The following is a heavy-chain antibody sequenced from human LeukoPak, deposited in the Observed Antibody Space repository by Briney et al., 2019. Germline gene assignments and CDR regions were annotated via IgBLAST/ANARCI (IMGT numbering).Heavy chain of an antibody. CDR1: GFTFSSFG. J-gene: IGHJ4*02. CDR2: ISFDGSNK. V-gene: IGHV3-30*03. Sequence: GGSLRLSCAASGFTFSSFGMHWVRQAPGKGLEWVAVISFDGSNKSYADSVKGRFTISRDNSKNTLYLQMNSLRAEDTAVYYCARGRVGESIYTEFDYWGQGTLVTVSS. D-gene: IGHD3-10*01. CDR3: ARGRVGESIYTEFDY.